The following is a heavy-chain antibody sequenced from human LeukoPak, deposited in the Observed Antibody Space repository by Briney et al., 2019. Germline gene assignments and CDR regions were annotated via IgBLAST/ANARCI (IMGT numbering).Heavy chain of an antibody. CDR3: AIQGGYSYGSRPRELHYYFDY. J-gene: IGHJ4*02. D-gene: IGHD5-18*01. Sequence: APVKVSCKASGYTFTGYYLHWVRQAPGQGPEWMGWINPNSGDTNYAQKSQGRVTITRDTSIRTAYMELSRLRSDDTAVYYCAIQGGYSYGSRPRELHYYFDYWGRGTLVTVSS. CDR2: INPNSGDT. CDR1: GYTFTGYY. V-gene: IGHV1-2*02.